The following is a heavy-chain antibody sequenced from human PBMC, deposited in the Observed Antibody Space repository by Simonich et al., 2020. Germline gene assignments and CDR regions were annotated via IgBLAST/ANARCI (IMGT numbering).Heavy chain of an antibody. CDR3: ARNGLVGILKAFDI. Sequence: QVQLVQSGAEVKKPGASVKVSCKASGYTFTGYYMHWVRQAPGQGLEWEDWINHNSGGTNYAQKFQGRVTMTRETSISTAYMELSRLRSDDTAVYYCARNGLVGILKAFDIWGQGTMVTVSS. CDR2: INHNSGGT. D-gene: IGHD2-21*01. CDR1: GYTFTGYY. V-gene: IGHV1-2*02. J-gene: IGHJ3*02.